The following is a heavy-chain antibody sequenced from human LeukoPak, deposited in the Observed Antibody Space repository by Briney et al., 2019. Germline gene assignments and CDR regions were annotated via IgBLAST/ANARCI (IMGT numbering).Heavy chain of an antibody. V-gene: IGHV1-46*01. CDR3: ATAIIMITFGGVIVPSYFDY. CDR2: INPSGGST. J-gene: IGHJ4*02. Sequence: ASVKVSCKASGYTFTSYYMHWVRQAPGQGLEWMGIINPSGGSTSYAQKFQGRVTMTRDTSISTAYMELSRLRSDDTAVYYCATAIIMITFGGVIVPSYFDYWGQGTLVTVSS. CDR1: GYTFTSYY. D-gene: IGHD3-16*02.